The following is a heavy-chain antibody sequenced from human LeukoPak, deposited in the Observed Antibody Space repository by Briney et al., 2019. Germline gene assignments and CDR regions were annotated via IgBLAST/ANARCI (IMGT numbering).Heavy chain of an antibody. Sequence: SDTLSLTCAVSGGSISSINWWSWVRQRPGKGLEWIGEIYHSGSTNYNPSLKSRVTISVDKSKNQFSLKLSSVTAADTVVYYCAREERYYGMDVWGQGTTVTVSS. J-gene: IGHJ6*02. V-gene: IGHV4-4*02. CDR1: GGSISSINW. CDR2: IYHSGST. CDR3: AREERYYGMDV.